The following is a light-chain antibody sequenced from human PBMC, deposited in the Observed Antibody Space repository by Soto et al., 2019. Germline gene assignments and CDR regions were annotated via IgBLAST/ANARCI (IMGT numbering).Light chain of an antibody. Sequence: EIVLTQSPATLSFSPGERATLSCGASQRVSSSYLAWYQQKPGLAPRLLIYDASSRATGIPDRFSGSGSGTDFTLTISRLEPEDFAVYCCQQYAYSPITFGQGTRLEIK. V-gene: IGKV3D-20*01. CDR2: DAS. CDR3: QQYAYSPIT. J-gene: IGKJ5*01. CDR1: QRVSSSY.